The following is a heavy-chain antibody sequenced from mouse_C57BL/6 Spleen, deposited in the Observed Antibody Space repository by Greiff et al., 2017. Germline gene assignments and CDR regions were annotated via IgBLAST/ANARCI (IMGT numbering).Heavy chain of an antibody. CDR1: GYAFSSSW. CDR2: IYPGDGDT. V-gene: IGHV1-82*01. Sequence: QVQLKESGPELVKPGASVKISCKASGYAFSSSWMNWVKQRPGKGLEWIGRIYPGDGDTNYNGKFKGKATLTADKSSSTAYMQLSSLTSEDSAVYFCAREGILSGYFDVWGTGTTVTVSS. D-gene: IGHD1-1*01. J-gene: IGHJ1*03. CDR3: AREGILSGYFDV.